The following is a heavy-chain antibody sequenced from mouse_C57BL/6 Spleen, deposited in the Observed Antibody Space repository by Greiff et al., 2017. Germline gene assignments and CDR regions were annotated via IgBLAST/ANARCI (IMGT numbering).Heavy chain of an antibody. J-gene: IGHJ4*01. CDR2: IDPSDSYT. CDR1: GYTFTSYW. V-gene: IGHV1-59*01. CDR3: RNSFYAMDY. Sequence: VKLQQPGAELVRPGTSVKLSCKASGYTFTSYWMHWVKQRPGQGLEWIGVIDPSDSYTNYNQKFKGKATLTVDTSSSTAYMQLSSLTSEDSAVYYCRNSFYAMDYWGQGTSVTVSS. D-gene: IGHD2-1*01.